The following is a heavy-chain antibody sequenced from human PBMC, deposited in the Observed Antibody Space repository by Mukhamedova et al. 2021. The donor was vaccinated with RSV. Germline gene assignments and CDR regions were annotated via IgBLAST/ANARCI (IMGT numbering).Heavy chain of an antibody. Sequence: AWIGSIYYSGSTYYNPSLKSRVIISVDTAKNHLSLRLSSVTAADTAVYYCARLLTSAGGYFDYWARESWSPSPQ. CDR3: ARLLTSAGGYFDY. CDR2: IYYSGST. V-gene: IGHV4-39*02. J-gene: IGHJ4*02. D-gene: IGHD4-17*01.